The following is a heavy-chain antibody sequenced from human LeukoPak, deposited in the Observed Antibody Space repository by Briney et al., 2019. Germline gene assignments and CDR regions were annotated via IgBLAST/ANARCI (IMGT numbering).Heavy chain of an antibody. D-gene: IGHD1-26*01. V-gene: IGHV3-66*01. J-gene: IGHJ4*02. Sequence: GGSLRLSCAASGFTVSSNYMSWVRQAPGKGLEWVSVIYSGGSTYYADSVKGRFTISRDNSKNTLYLQVNSLRAEDTAVYYCARAVQWELSFDYWGQGTLVTVSS. CDR1: GFTVSSNY. CDR2: IYSGGST. CDR3: ARAVQWELSFDY.